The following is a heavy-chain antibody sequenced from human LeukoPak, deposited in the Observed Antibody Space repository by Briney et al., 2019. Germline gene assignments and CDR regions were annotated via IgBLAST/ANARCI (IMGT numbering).Heavy chain of an antibody. D-gene: IGHD6-25*01. CDR2: IYTSGSA. J-gene: IGHJ5*01. V-gene: IGHV4-4*07. CDR3: ARESYIAAPRPTGFDS. CDR1: GGSISSYY. Sequence: SETLSLTCTVSGGSISSYYWSWIRQPAGKGLEWIGRIYTSGSARYNPSLKSRVTMSVDTSKNQFSLKLSSVTAADTALYYCARESYIAAPRPTGFDSWGQGTLVTVSS.